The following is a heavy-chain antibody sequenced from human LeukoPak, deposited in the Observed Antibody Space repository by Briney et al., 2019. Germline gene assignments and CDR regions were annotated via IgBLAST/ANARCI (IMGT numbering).Heavy chain of an antibody. Sequence: SETLSLTCAVSGGSIGSGGYSWSWIRQPPGKGLEWIGYIYHSGSTYYNPSLKSRVTISVDRSKNQFSLKLSSVTAADTAVYYCARGDYYTAPFDYWGQGTLVTVSS. CDR1: GGSIGSGGYS. CDR3: ARGDYYTAPFDY. V-gene: IGHV4-30-2*01. D-gene: IGHD3-10*01. CDR2: IYHSGST. J-gene: IGHJ4*02.